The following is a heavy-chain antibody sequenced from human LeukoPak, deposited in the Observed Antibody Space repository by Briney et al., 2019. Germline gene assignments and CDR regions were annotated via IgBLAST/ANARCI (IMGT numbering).Heavy chain of an antibody. CDR2: ISSSSSTI. CDR3: ARDVVYCSGGSCYSGDHYYYYYMDV. CDR1: GFTFSSYS. Sequence: GGSLRLSCAASGFTFSSYSMNWVRQAPGKGLEWVSYISSSSSTIYYADSVKGRFTISRDNAKNSLYLQMNSLRAEDTAVYYCARDVVYCSGGSCYSGDHYYYYYMDVWGKGTTVTISS. J-gene: IGHJ6*03. D-gene: IGHD2-15*01. V-gene: IGHV3-48*01.